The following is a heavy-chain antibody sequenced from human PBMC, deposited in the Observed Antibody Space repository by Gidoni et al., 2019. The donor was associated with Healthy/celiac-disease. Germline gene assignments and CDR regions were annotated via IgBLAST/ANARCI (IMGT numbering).Heavy chain of an antibody. CDR2: ISAYNGNT. J-gene: IGHJ4*02. Sequence: QVQLVQSGAEVKKPGASVKVSCKSSGYTFTSYGISWVRQAPGQGLEWMGWISAYNGNTNYAQKLQGRVTMTTVTSTSTAYMELRSLRSDDTAVYYCARDVVFGSSQYYFDYWGQGTLVTVSS. V-gene: IGHV1-18*01. D-gene: IGHD6-13*01. CDR1: GYTFTSYG. CDR3: ARDVVFGSSQYYFDY.